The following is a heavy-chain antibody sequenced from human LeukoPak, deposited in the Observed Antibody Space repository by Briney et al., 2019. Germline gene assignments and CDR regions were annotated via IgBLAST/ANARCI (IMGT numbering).Heavy chain of an antibody. D-gene: IGHD6-19*01. V-gene: IGHV3-30*18. CDR3: AKDLSSGSRRAY. CDR1: GFTFSTYG. J-gene: IGHJ4*02. Sequence: PGGSLRLSCAASGFTFSTYGMHWVRQAPGKGLEWVAVISYDGSNKYYADSVKGRFTISRDNSKNTLYVQMNSLRAEDTGVYYCAKDLSSGSRRAYWGQGTLVTVSS. CDR2: ISYDGSNK.